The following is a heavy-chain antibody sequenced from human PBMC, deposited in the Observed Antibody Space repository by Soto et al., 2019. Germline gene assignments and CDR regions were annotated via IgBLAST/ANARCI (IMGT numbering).Heavy chain of an antibody. CDR2: IYYSGST. CDR3: ARHQINYDFWSGYCWFDP. V-gene: IGHV4-39*01. Sequence: PSETLSLTSTVSGGSIRSSSYYWGWIRQPPGKGLEWIGSIYYSGSTYYNPSLKSRVTISVDTSKNQFSLKLSSVTAADTAVYYCARHQINYDFWSGYCWFDPWGQGTLVTVSS. J-gene: IGHJ5*02. CDR1: GGSIRSSSYY. D-gene: IGHD3-3*01.